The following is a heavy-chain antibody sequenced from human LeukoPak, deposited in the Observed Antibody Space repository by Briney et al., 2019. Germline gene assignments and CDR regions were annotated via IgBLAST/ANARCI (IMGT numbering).Heavy chain of an antibody. Sequence: PSQTLSLTCTVSGGSISSGGYYWSWIRQHPGKGLEWIGYIYYSGSTYYNPSLKSRVTISVDTSKNQFSLKLSSVTAADTAVYYCARASSSYLHFQHWGQGTLVTVSS. CDR3: ARASSSYLHFQH. CDR2: IYYSGST. J-gene: IGHJ1*01. V-gene: IGHV4-31*03. CDR1: GGSISSGGYY. D-gene: IGHD6-13*01.